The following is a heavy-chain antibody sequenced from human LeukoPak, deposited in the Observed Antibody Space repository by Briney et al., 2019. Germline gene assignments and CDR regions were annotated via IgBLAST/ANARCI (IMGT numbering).Heavy chain of an antibody. Sequence: ASVKVSCKASGYTFTDYYMHWVRQAPGQGLEWMGWINPNSGGTNYAQKSQGRVTMTRDTSISIAYMELSRLRSDDTAVYYCARGVAGTPLTDYWGQGTLVTVSS. D-gene: IGHD6-19*01. CDR1: GYTFTDYY. CDR2: INPNSGGT. J-gene: IGHJ4*02. V-gene: IGHV1-2*02. CDR3: ARGVAGTPLTDY.